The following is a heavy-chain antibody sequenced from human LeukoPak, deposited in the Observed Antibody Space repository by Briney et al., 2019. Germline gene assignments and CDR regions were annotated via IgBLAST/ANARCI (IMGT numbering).Heavy chain of an antibody. CDR2: IYYSGST. V-gene: IGHV4-39*01. Sequence: SETLSLTCTVSGGSMTGRTYYWGWIRQPPGKGLEWIGSIYYSGSTNYNPSLKSRVTISVDTSNDQFSLKLSSLTAADTAVYYCASGDYLWGSYLGYWGQGTLVTVSS. D-gene: IGHD3-16*02. J-gene: IGHJ4*02. CDR3: ASGDYLWGSYLGY. CDR1: GGSMTGRTYY.